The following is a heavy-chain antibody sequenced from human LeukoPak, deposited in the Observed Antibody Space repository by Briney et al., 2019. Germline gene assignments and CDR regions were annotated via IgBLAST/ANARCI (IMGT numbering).Heavy chain of an antibody. V-gene: IGHV3-23*01. CDR3: AKNYDFWSAYLNY. CDR2: ISGSGGSS. CDR1: RFTFSSYA. D-gene: IGHD3-3*01. Sequence: GGSLRLSCAASRFTFSSYAMSWVRQAPGKGLEWVSTISGSGGSSYFADSVKGRFTISRDNSKNTLYLQMNSLGAEDTALYYCAKNYDFWSAYLNYRGQGTLVTVSS. J-gene: IGHJ4*02.